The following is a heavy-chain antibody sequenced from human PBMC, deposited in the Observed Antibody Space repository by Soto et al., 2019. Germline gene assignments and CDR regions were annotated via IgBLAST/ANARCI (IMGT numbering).Heavy chain of an antibody. J-gene: IGHJ4*02. CDR3: ARESEDLTSNFDY. V-gene: IGHV3-21*06. CDR2: ISSTTNYI. CDR1: EFTFTRYS. Sequence: PGGSLRLSCAASEFTFTRYSMNGVRQAPGKGLEWVSSISSTTNYIYYVDSMKGRFTISRENAKNSLYLEMNSLRAEDTAVYYCARESEDLTSNFDYWGQGTLVTVSS.